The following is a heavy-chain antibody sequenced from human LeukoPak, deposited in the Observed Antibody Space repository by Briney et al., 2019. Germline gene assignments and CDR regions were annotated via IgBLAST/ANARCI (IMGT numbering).Heavy chain of an antibody. Sequence: SETLSLTCTVSGGSISSYYWSWIRQPPGKGLEWIGYIYSSGSTNYNPSLKSRVTISVDTSKNQFSLKLSSVTAADTAVYYCARHFGSPTYFDYWGQGTLVTVSS. V-gene: IGHV4-59*08. CDR3: ARHFGSPTYFDY. D-gene: IGHD1-26*01. CDR2: IYSSGST. J-gene: IGHJ4*02. CDR1: GGSISSYY.